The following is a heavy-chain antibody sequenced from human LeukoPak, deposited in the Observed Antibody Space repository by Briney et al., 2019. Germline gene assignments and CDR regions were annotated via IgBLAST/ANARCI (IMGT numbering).Heavy chain of an antibody. J-gene: IGHJ4*02. CDR2: IKQDGGEK. V-gene: IGHV3-7*01. Sequence: GGSLRLSCTASGFTFSNYWMSWVRQAPGKGLEWVANIKQDGGEKYYVDSVKGRFTISRDNAKNSLYLQMNSLRAEDTAVYYRARDWIDFWSGYPFDYWGQGTLVTVSS. CDR1: GFTFSNYW. D-gene: IGHD3-3*01. CDR3: ARDWIDFWSGYPFDY.